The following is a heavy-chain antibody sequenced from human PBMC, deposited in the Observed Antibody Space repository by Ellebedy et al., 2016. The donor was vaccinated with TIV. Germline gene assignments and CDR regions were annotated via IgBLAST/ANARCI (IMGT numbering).Heavy chain of an antibody. J-gene: IGHJ4*02. Sequence: GESLKISCAASGFTFSNVWMNWVRQAPGKGLEWVGRIKSKTDGGTTDYAAPVKGRFTISRDDSKNTLYLQMNSLKTEDTAVYYCTTGNSMVRGMGYWGQGTLVTVSS. V-gene: IGHV3-15*07. CDR3: TTGNSMVRGMGY. CDR1: GFTFSNVW. CDR2: IKSKTDGGTT. D-gene: IGHD3-10*01.